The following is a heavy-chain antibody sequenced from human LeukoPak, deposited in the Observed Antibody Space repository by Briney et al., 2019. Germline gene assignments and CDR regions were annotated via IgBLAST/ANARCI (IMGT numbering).Heavy chain of an antibody. V-gene: IGHV3-30*04. CDR3: ARAPAYYDFWSGYQSRYNWFDP. CDR1: GFTFSSYA. CDR2: ISYDGSNK. Sequence: AGGSLRLSCAASGFTFSSYAMHWVRQAPGKGLEWVAVISYDGSNKYYADSVKGRFTISRDNSKNTLYLQMNSLRAEDTAVYYCARAPAYYDFWSGYQSRYNWFDPWGQGTLVTVPS. D-gene: IGHD3-3*01. J-gene: IGHJ5*02.